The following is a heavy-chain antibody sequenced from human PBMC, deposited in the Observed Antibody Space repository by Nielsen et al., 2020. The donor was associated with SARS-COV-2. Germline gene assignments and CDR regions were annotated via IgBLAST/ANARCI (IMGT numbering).Heavy chain of an antibody. CDR3: ARDSFHCSSTSCYAGHGWFDP. Sequence: SETLSLTCTVSGGSISSGGYYWSWIRQHPGKGLEWIGYIYYSGSTYYNPSLKSRVTISVDTSKNQFFLKLSSVTAADTAVYYCARDSFHCSSTSCYAGHGWFDPWGQGTLVTVSS. J-gene: IGHJ5*02. CDR2: IYYSGST. V-gene: IGHV4-31*03. CDR1: GGSISSGGYY. D-gene: IGHD2-2*01.